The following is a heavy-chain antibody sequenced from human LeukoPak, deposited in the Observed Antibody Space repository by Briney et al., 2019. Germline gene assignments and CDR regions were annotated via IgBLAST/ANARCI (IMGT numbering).Heavy chain of an antibody. CDR2: IIPIFGTA. CDR1: GGTFSSYA. D-gene: IGHD4-23*01. CDR3: ARDSVVSGLDYDY. Sequence: SVKVSCKASGGTFSSYAISWVRQAPGQGLEWMGGIIPIFGTANYAQKLQGRVTMTTDTPTSTAYMELRSLRSDDTAVYYCARDSVVSGLDYDYWGQGTLVTVSS. V-gene: IGHV1-69*05. J-gene: IGHJ4*02.